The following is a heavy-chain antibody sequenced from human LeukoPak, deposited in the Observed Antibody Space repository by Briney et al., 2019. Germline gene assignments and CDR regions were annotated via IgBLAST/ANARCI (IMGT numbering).Heavy chain of an antibody. D-gene: IGHD2-15*01. CDR3: ARDLGTRYCSGGSCYYYYMDV. CDR2: IIPIFGTA. V-gene: IGHV1-69*13. Sequence: SVKVSCKASGCTFSSYAISWVRQAPGQGLEWMGGIIPIFGTAHYAQKFQGRVTITADESTSTAYMELSSLRSEDTAVYYCARDLGTRYCSGGSCYYYYMDVWGKGTTVTVSS. J-gene: IGHJ6*03. CDR1: GCTFSSYA.